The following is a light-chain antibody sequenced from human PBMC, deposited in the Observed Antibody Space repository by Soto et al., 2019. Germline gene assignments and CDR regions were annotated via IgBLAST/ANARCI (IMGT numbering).Light chain of an antibody. Sequence: QAVVTQEPSLTVSPGGTVTLTCGSSAGAVTSGQYPFWFQQKPGQAPKTLIYDTSRRHSWTPARFSGSLLGDKAALTLSGTQPEDEAEYYCLLSYNGVQVFGGGTKVTVL. CDR1: AGAVTSGQY. CDR2: DTS. J-gene: IGLJ3*02. V-gene: IGLV7-46*01. CDR3: LLSYNGVQV.